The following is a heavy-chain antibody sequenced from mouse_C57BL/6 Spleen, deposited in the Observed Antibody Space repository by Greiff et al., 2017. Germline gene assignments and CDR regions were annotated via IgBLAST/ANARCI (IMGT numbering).Heavy chain of an antibody. CDR2: IHPNSGST. V-gene: IGHV1-64*01. CDR3: ARGGPYCSCFDY. J-gene: IGHJ2*01. D-gene: IGHD2-12*01. Sequence: QVQLQQPGAELVKPGASVKLSCKASGYTFTSYWMHWVKQRPGQGLEWIGMIHPNSGSTNYNEKFKSKATLTVDKSSSTAYMQLSSLTSEDSAVYYCARGGPYCSCFDYWGQGTTLTVSS. CDR1: GYTFTSYW.